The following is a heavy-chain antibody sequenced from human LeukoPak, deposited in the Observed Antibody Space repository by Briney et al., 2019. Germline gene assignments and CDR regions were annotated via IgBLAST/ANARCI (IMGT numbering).Heavy chain of an antibody. J-gene: IGHJ4*02. D-gene: IGHD6-19*01. Sequence: SETLSLTCAVYGGSFSGYYWSWIRQPPGKGLEWIGEINHSGSTNYNPSLKSRVTISVDTSKNQFSLKLSSVTAADTAVYYCARVRRSGPRRYFDYWGQGTLVTVSS. CDR1: GGSFSGYY. CDR2: INHSGST. V-gene: IGHV4-34*01. CDR3: ARVRRSGPRRYFDY.